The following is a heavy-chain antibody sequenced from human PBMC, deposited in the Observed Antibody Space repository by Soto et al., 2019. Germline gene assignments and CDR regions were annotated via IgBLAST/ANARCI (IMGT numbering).Heavy chain of an antibody. CDR1: GYSFTSYW. Sequence: PGESLKISCKGSGYSFTSYWIGWVRQMPGKGLEWMEIIHPGDSDTRYSPSFQGQVTISADKPISTAYLQWSSLKASDTAMYYCASYQTSYCSSTSCSDAFDIWGQGTMVTVSS. CDR2: IHPGDSDT. D-gene: IGHD2-2*01. J-gene: IGHJ3*02. V-gene: IGHV5-51*01. CDR3: ASYQTSYCSSTSCSDAFDI.